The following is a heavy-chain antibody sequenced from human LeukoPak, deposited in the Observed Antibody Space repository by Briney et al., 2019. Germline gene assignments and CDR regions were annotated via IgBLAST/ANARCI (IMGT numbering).Heavy chain of an antibody. CDR1: GGSISSSSYY. CDR2: IYYSGGT. J-gene: IGHJ4*02. V-gene: IGHV4-39*01. CDR3: ARQNYYDSSRSFEPCDY. Sequence: SETLSLTCTVSGGSISSSSYYWGWIRQPPGKGLEWIGSIYYSGGTYYNPSLKSRVTISVDTSKNQFSLKLSSVTAADTAVYYCARQNYYDSSRSFEPCDYWGQGTLVTVSS. D-gene: IGHD3-22*01.